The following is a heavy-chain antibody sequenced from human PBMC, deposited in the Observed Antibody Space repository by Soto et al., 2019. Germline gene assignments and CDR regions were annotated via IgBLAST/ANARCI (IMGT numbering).Heavy chain of an antibody. CDR3: LNGDYY. V-gene: IGHV3-48*01. D-gene: IGHD4-17*01. CDR1: GFSFSSHI. J-gene: IGHJ4*02. Sequence: EEQLVESGGGLVQPGGSLRPSCAASGFSFSSHIMYWVRQAPGKGLEWVSSINSGSTTIYYADSVQGRFTISRDNAKNSLYLQMNSLRADDTAVYYCLNGDYYVGQGTLVTVSS. CDR2: INSGSTTI.